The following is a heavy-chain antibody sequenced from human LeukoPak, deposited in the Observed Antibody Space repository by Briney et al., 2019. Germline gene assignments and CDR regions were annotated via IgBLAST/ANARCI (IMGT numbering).Heavy chain of an antibody. D-gene: IGHD2-2*01. CDR2: IKQDGSEK. Sequence: GGSLRLSCAASGFTFSSYWMSWVRQAPGKGLEWVANIKQDGSEKYYVDSVKGRFTISRDNAKNSLYLQMNSLRAEDTAVYYCARPPLGYCSSTSCPTWGQGTLVTVSS. CDR1: GFTFSSYW. J-gene: IGHJ5*02. V-gene: IGHV3-7*01. CDR3: ARPPLGYCSSTSCPT.